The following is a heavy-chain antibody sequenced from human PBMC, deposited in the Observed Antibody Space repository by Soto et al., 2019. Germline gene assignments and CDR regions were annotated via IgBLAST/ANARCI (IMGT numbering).Heavy chain of an antibody. D-gene: IGHD5-12*01. V-gene: IGHV1-2*04. Sequence: QVQLVQSGAEVKKPGASVKVSCKTSGYKFTDYYIHWVRQAPGQGPEWMGWINPNSGGSNYAQKFQGWVTMSSDTSITTAYMDLSRLRSDDTAVYYCAIQSYSGYYYYFDNWGQGTLVTVSS. CDR1: GYKFTDYY. J-gene: IGHJ4*02. CDR3: AIQSYSGYYYYFDN. CDR2: INPNSGGS.